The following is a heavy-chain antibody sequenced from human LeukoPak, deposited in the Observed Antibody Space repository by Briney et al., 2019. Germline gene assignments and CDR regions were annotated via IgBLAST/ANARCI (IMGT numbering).Heavy chain of an antibody. CDR3: ARDREAIVVVPAALYYYYYMDV. V-gene: IGHV4-59*12. J-gene: IGHJ6*03. CDR1: GGSISSYY. D-gene: IGHD2-2*01. Sequence: SETLSLTCTVSGGSISSYYWSWIRQPPGKGLEWIGYIYYSGSTNYNPSLKSRVTISVDTSKNQFSLKLSSVTAADTAVYYCARDREAIVVVPAALYYYYYMDVWGKGTTVTVSS. CDR2: IYYSGST.